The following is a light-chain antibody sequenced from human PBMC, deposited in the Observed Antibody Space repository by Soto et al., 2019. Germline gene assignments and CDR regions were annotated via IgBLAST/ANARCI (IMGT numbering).Light chain of an antibody. CDR1: NSDVGGYNY. CDR3: SSYTSSSTLV. J-gene: IGLJ2*01. Sequence: QSALTQPASVSGSPGQSITISSTGTNSDVGGYNYVSWYQQHPGKAPKLMIYDVSNRPSGVSNRFSGSKSGNTASLTISGLQAEDEADYYCSSYTSSSTLVFGGGTKLTVL. CDR2: DVS. V-gene: IGLV2-14*01.